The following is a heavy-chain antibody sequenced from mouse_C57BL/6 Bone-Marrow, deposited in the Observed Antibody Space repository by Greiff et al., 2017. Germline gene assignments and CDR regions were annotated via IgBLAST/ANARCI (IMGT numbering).Heavy chain of an antibody. Sequence: QVQLQQSGAELARPGASVKLSCKASGYTFTSYGISWVKQRTGQGLEWIGEIYPRSGNTYYNEKLKGKATLTADKSSSTAYMELRSLTSEDSAVYFCARNREGYITTVVADYWGRGTTLTVSS. CDR1: GYTFTSYG. CDR3: ARNREGYITTVVADY. CDR2: IYPRSGNT. D-gene: IGHD1-1*01. J-gene: IGHJ2*01. V-gene: IGHV1-81*01.